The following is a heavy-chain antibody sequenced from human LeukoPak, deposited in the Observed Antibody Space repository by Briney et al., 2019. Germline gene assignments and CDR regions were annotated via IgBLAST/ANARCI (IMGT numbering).Heavy chain of an antibody. CDR1: GFTFSSYA. CDR3: AKDRSCTSNICHGDFDY. Sequence: GSLRLSCAASGFTFSSYAMSWVRQAPGKGLEWVSDISGSGGSTYYADSVKGRFTISRDNSKNTLYPQMNSLRAEDTAVYYCAKDRSCTSNICHGDFDYWGQGTLVTVSS. J-gene: IGHJ4*02. D-gene: IGHD2-2*01. CDR2: ISGSGGST. V-gene: IGHV3-23*01.